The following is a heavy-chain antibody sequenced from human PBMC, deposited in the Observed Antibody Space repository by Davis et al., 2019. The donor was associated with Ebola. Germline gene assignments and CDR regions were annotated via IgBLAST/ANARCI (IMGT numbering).Heavy chain of an antibody. CDR2: IRGNGEKT. J-gene: IGHJ6*02. V-gene: IGHV3-23*01. CDR1: GFNFNIYA. Sequence: GGSLRLSCAASGFNFNIYAMSWVRQAPGKGLERVSFIRGNGEKTYYADSVKGRFTISRDNSRNNLYLEMNILRAEDTAVYYCVKVGVATITGWYGMDAWGRGTTVTVSS. CDR3: VKVGVATITGWYGMDA. D-gene: IGHD5-12*01.